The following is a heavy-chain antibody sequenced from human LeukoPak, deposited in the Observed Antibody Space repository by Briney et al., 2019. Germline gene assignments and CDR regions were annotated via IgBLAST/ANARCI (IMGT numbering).Heavy chain of an antibody. CDR1: GFTFSSYA. J-gene: IGHJ6*02. V-gene: IGHV3-23*01. Sequence: PGGSLRLSCAASGFTFSSYAMSWVRQAPGKGLEWVSAISGSGGSTYYADSVKGRFTISRDNSKNTLYLQMNSLRAEDTAVYYCAKGPTRNYYYYGMDVWGQGTTVTVSS. CDR3: AKGPTRNYYYYGMDV. CDR2: ISGSGGST. D-gene: IGHD5-24*01.